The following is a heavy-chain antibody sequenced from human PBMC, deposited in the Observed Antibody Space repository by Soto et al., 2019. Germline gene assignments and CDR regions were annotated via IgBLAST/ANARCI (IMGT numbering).Heavy chain of an antibody. D-gene: IGHD3-10*01. CDR1: GDTFNFYT. J-gene: IGHJ4*02. V-gene: IGHV1-69*02. Sequence: QVPLVQSGAYVQRPGSSVRVSCKASGDTFNFYTINWVRQAPGQGLQWMGRINPILSMSNYAPRFQGRVTMTADKSTSTAYMELSSLRSEDTAMYYCATSYGSGYRAFDSWGQGALVTVSS. CDR3: ATSYGSGYRAFDS. CDR2: INPILSMS.